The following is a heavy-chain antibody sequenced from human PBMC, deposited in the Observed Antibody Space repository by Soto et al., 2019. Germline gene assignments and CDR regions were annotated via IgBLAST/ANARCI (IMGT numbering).Heavy chain of an antibody. V-gene: IGHV3-23*01. CDR1: GFTFNDYA. CDR3: AKASWRIRFLPDDF. J-gene: IGHJ4*02. CDR2: LSGSGGST. Sequence: GGSLRLSCAASGFTFNDYAMNWVRQASGKGLEWVSGLSGSGGSTHYADSVKGRFTVSRDNPRNTLYLQMDSLRVEDTAIYYCAKASWRIRFLPDDFWGQGTLVTVSS. D-gene: IGHD3-3*01.